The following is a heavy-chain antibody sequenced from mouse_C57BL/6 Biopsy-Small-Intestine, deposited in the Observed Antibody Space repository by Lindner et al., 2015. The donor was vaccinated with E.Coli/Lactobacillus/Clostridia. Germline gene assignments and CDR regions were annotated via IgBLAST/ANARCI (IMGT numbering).Heavy chain of an antibody. V-gene: IGHV1S137*01. J-gene: IGHJ4*01. CDR2: ISTYYGDS. CDR3: ARSRYYSDRIYYYAMDY. D-gene: IGHD2-13*01. Sequence: VQLQESGAELVRPGVSVKISCKGSGYTFTDYAMHWVMQGHAKSLEWIGIISTYYGDSNYNQKFKGKATMTVDKSSRTAYMELARLTSEDSAVYYCARSRYYSDRIYYYAMDYWGQGTSVTVSS. CDR1: GYTFTDYA.